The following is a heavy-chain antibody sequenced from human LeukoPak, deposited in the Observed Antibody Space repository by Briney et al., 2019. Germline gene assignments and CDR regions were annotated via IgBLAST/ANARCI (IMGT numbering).Heavy chain of an antibody. CDR1: GGSTSGGAYY. D-gene: IGHD4-17*01. J-gene: IGHJ4*02. V-gene: IGHV4-31*03. CDR2: MSYRGNT. Sequence: PSETLSPTCTVFGGSTSGGAYYWSWICPHPGKGLEWIGYMSYRGNTTSHPSLKSRVSISAGPSKHPISRQLASVPAAHPAVTYCARYGPPFDYWGQGSLVTVSS. CDR3: ARYGPPFDY.